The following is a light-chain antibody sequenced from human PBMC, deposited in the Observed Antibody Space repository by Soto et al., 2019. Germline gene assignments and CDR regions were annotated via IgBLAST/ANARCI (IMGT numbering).Light chain of an antibody. CDR3: QHYGSLVLT. V-gene: IGKV3-20*01. Sequence: EIVLTQSPGTLSLSPGERATLSCRASQSVSSSYLAWYQQKPGQAPRLLIYGASSRATGIPVRFSGSGSGTDFTLTISRLEPEDFAEYYCQHYGSLVLTFGGGTKVEIK. J-gene: IGKJ4*01. CDR1: QSVSSSY. CDR2: GAS.